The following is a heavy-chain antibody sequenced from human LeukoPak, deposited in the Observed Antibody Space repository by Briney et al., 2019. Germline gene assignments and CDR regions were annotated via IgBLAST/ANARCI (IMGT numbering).Heavy chain of an antibody. CDR3: ARVWGIDCSSTSCSYLPHNWFDP. CDR1: GGTFSSYA. CDR2: IIPIFGTA. J-gene: IGHJ5*02. D-gene: IGHD2-2*01. V-gene: IGHV1-69*13. Sequence: ALVKVSCKASGGTFSSYAISWVRQAPGQGLEWMGGIIPIFGTANYAQKFQGRVTITADESTSTAYMELSSLRSEDTAVYYCARVWGIDCSSTSCSYLPHNWFDPWGQGTLVTVSS.